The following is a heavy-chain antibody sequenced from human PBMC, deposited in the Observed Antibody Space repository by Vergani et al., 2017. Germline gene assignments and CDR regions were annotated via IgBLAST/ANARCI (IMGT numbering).Heavy chain of an antibody. D-gene: IGHD3-3*01. Sequence: QVQLVQSGAEVKKPGASVKVSCKASGYTFTSYGISWVRQAPGQGLEWMGWISAYNGNTNYAQKLQGRGTMTTDTSTSTAYMELRSLRSDDTAVYYCATALDSRLRFLEWLTDYWGQGTLVTVSS. CDR3: ATALDSRLRFLEWLTDY. CDR1: GYTFTSYG. CDR2: ISAYNGNT. V-gene: IGHV1-18*01. J-gene: IGHJ4*02.